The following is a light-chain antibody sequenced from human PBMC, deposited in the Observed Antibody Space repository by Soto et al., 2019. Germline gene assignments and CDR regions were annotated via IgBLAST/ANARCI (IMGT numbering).Light chain of an antibody. Sequence: DIQMTQSPSSLSASVGDSVTVTCRASQPIGTSLHWYQQRAGKAPKVLISSASRLQSGVSSRFSGSGSGTHFTLIISSLRPEDSATYYCLQGYNTFWTFGQGTRVDIK. V-gene: IGKV1-39*01. J-gene: IGKJ1*01. CDR2: SAS. CDR1: QPIGTS. CDR3: LQGYNTFWT.